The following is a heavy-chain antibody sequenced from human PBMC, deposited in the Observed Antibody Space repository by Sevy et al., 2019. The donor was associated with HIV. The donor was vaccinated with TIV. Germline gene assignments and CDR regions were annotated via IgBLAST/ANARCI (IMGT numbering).Heavy chain of an antibody. Sequence: GGSLRLSCAASGFTFSDYYMSWIRQAPGKGLEWVSYISSSGSTIYYADSVKGRFTISRDKAKNSLYLQMNSLRAEDTAVYYCARGRGGIVVVPAATDYFDYWGQGTLVTVSS. D-gene: IGHD2-2*01. V-gene: IGHV3-11*01. CDR1: GFTFSDYY. CDR2: ISSSGSTI. CDR3: ARGRGGIVVVPAATDYFDY. J-gene: IGHJ4*02.